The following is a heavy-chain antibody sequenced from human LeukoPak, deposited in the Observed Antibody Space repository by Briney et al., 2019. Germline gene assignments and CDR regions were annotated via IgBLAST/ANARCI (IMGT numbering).Heavy chain of an antibody. CDR1: GFTFSSYA. J-gene: IGHJ3*02. D-gene: IGHD3-22*01. CDR3: ARDRPEPIVGMGGAFDI. Sequence: GGPLRLSCAASGFTFSSYAMHWVRQAPGKGLEWVAVISYDGSNKYYADSVKGRFTISRDNSKNTLYLQMNSLRAEDTAVYYCARDRPEPIVGMGGAFDIWGQGTMVTVSS. V-gene: IGHV3-30-3*01. CDR2: ISYDGSNK.